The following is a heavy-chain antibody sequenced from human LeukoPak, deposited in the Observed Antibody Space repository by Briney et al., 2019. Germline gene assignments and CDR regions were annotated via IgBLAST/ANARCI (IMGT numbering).Heavy chain of an antibody. CDR2: ISYDGSNK. V-gene: IGHV3-30*03. D-gene: IGHD5-18*01. J-gene: IGHJ3*02. Sequence: GGSLRLSCAASGFTFSNYGMHWVRQAPGKGLEWVAVISYDGSNKYYGDSVKGRFTISRDNSKNMVYMQMNSLRAEDTAVYYCARDKGYSYGLHAFDIWGQGTMVTVSS. CDR3: ARDKGYSYGLHAFDI. CDR1: GFTFSNYG.